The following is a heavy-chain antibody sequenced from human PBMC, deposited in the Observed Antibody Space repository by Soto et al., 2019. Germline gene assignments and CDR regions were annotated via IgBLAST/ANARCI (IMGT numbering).Heavy chain of an antibody. J-gene: IGHJ4*02. Sequence: PGGSLRLSCAASGFTFSSYGMNWVRQAPGKGLEWVSVISSSSSNTYYADSVKGRFTISRDNSKNTLYLQMNSLRAEDTAVYYCARGHYDSSGYYAYWGQGTLVTVSS. V-gene: IGHV3-48*01. CDR2: ISSSSSNT. CDR1: GFTFSSYG. CDR3: ARGHYDSSGYYAY. D-gene: IGHD3-22*01.